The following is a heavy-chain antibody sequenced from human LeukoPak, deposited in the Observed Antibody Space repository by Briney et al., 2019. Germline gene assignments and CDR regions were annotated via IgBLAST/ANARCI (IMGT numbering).Heavy chain of an antibody. CDR2: IYYSGST. D-gene: IGHD3-22*01. Sequence: SETLSLTCTVSGGSISSYYWSWIRQPPGKGLEWIGYIYYSGSTNYNPSLKSRVTISVDTSKNQFSLKLSSVTAADTAVYYSVPQPIGRGYYFDYWGQGTLVTVSS. J-gene: IGHJ4*02. V-gene: IGHV4-59*01. CDR3: VPQPIGRGYYFDY. CDR1: GGSISSYY.